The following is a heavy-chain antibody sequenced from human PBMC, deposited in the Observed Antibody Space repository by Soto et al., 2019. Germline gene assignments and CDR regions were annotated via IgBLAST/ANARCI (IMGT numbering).Heavy chain of an antibody. J-gene: IGHJ6*02. CDR3: ARDSPDYYDSSGYYSGYGMDV. D-gene: IGHD3-22*01. V-gene: IGHV3-11*01. CDR2: ISSSGSTI. Sequence: GGSLRLSCAASGFTFSDYYMSWIRQAPGKGLEWVSYISSSGSTIYYADSVKGRFTISRDNAKNSLYLQMNSLRAEDTAVYYCARDSPDYYDSSGYYSGYGMDVWGQGTTVTVSS. CDR1: GFTFSDYY.